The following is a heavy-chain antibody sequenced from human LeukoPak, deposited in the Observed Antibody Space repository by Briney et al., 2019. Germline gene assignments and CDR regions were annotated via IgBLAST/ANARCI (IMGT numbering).Heavy chain of an antibody. D-gene: IGHD6-13*01. CDR2: IYNGGST. CDR3: ARGQQLVLGAFDI. J-gene: IGHJ3*02. V-gene: IGHV3-53*01. CDR1: GFTLSSNY. Sequence: GGSLRLSCAAYGFTLSSNYMSWVRQAPGKGLEWVSVIYNGGSTYYEDSVKGRFTISRDNSKNTLYLQMNSLRVEDTAVYYCARGQQLVLGAFDIWGQGTMVTVSS.